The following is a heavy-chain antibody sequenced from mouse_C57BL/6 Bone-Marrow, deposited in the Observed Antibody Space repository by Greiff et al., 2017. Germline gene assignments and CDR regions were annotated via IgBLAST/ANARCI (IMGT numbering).Heavy chain of an antibody. CDR3: ARLSDPFAY. CDR2: ISSGGSYT. Sequence: EVQLVESGGDLVKPGGSLKLSRAASGFTFSSYGLSWVRQTPDKRLEWVATISSGGSYTYYPDSVKGRFTISRVNAKNTLYLQMSSLKSEDTAMYYCARLSDPFAYWGQGTLVTVSA. J-gene: IGHJ3*01. CDR1: GFTFSSYG. V-gene: IGHV5-6*01.